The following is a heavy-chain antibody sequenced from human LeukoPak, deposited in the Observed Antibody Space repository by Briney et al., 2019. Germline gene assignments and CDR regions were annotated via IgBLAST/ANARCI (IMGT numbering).Heavy chain of an antibody. J-gene: IGHJ4*02. V-gene: IGHV1-69*05. Sequence: SVKVSCKASGGTFSSYAISWVRQAPGQGLEWMGRIIPIFGTANYAQKFQGRVTITTDESTSTAYMELSSLRSEDTAVYYCARDFRKDGYNLLDYWGQGTMVTVSS. CDR1: GGTFSSYA. CDR2: IIPIFGTA. CDR3: ARDFRKDGYNLLDY. D-gene: IGHD5-24*01.